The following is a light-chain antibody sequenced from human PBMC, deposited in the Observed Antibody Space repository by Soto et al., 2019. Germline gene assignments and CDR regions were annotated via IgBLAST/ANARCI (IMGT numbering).Light chain of an antibody. J-gene: IGKJ5*01. Sequence: EIVLTQSPATLSLSPGERATLSCRASQSVSSYLAWYQQKPGQAPRLLIYDASNRATGTPARFSGSGSGTDFTLTISSLEPEDFAVYYCQQRSKSITFGQGTRLEIK. CDR2: DAS. V-gene: IGKV3-11*01. CDR1: QSVSSY. CDR3: QQRSKSIT.